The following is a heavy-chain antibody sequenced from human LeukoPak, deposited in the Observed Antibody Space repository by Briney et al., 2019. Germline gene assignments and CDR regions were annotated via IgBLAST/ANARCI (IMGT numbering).Heavy chain of an antibody. CDR1: GFTFSSYA. V-gene: IGHV3-23*01. CDR3: ARDAPYCSSTSCYDY. J-gene: IGHJ4*02. Sequence: SGGSLRLSCAASGFTFSSYAMSWVRQAPGKGLEWVSDISGGGATTFYADSVKGRFTISRDNSKNTLYLQMNSLRAEDTAVYYCARDAPYCSSTSCYDYWGQGTLVTVSS. D-gene: IGHD2-2*01. CDR2: ISGGGATT.